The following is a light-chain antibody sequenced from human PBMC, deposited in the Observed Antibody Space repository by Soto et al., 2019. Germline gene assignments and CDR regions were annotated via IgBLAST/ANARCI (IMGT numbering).Light chain of an antibody. Sequence: DIQMTQSPSTLSASVGDRVTITCRASQSISSWLAWYQQKPGKAPKLLIYKASSLESGVPSRLSGSGSGTEFTLTISSLQPDYFDTYYCQQYNSYSEAFGQGPKVEIK. CDR3: QQYNSYSEA. CDR1: QSISSW. V-gene: IGKV1-5*03. CDR2: KAS. J-gene: IGKJ1*01.